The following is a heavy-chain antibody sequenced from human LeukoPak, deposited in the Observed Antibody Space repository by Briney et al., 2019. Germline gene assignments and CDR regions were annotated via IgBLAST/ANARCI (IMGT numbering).Heavy chain of an antibody. J-gene: IGHJ4*02. D-gene: IGHD2-2*01. CDR3: ARVGSVCSSTSCYLNYFDY. CDR2: IIPIFGTA. Sequence: GASVKVSCKASGGTFSSYAISWVRQAPGQGLEWMGGIIPIFGTANYAQKFQGRVTITADESTSTAYMELSSLRSEDTAVYYCARVGSVCSSTSCYLNYFDYWGQGTLVTVSS. CDR1: GGTFSSYA. V-gene: IGHV1-69*13.